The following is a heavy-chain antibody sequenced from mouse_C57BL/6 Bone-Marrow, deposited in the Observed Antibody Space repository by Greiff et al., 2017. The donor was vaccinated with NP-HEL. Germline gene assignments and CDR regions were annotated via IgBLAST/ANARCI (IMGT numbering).Heavy chain of an antibody. CDR1: GYTFTSYG. CDR2: IYPRSGNT. J-gene: IGHJ2*01. CDR3: ARSSGYYDY. D-gene: IGHD1-3*01. Sequence: QVHVKQSGAELARPGASVKLSCKASGYTFTSYGISWVKQRTGQGLEWIGEIYPRSGNTYYNEKFKGKATLTADKSSSTAYMELRSLTSEDSAVYFCARSSGYYDYWGQGTTLTVSS. V-gene: IGHV1-81*01.